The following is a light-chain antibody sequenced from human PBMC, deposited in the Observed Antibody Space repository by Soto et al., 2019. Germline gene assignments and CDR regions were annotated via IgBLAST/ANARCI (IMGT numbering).Light chain of an antibody. V-gene: IGLV7-46*01. J-gene: IGLJ1*01. CDR3: LLSYSGARLYV. CDR2: DTS. Sequence: QAVVTQEPSLTVSPGGTVTLTCGSSTGAVTSGHYPYWFQQKPGQAPRTLIYDTSNKHSWTPARFSGSLLGGKAALTLSGAQPEDEAEYYCLLSYSGARLYVFGTGTKPTVL. CDR1: TGAVTSGHY.